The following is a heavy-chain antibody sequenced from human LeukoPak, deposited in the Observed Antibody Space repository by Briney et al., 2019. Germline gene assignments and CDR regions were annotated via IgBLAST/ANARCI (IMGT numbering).Heavy chain of an antibody. CDR3: AKMDLVVVITNFDY. D-gene: IGHD3-22*01. J-gene: IGHJ4*02. Sequence: GGSLRLSCAASGFTFSNYGMHWVRQAPGKGLEWVALISYDGSDKYYADSVKGRFTISRDNSKNTLYLQMNSLRAEDTAVYYCAKMDLVVVITNFDYWGQGTLVTVSS. V-gene: IGHV3-30*18. CDR2: ISYDGSDK. CDR1: GFTFSNYG.